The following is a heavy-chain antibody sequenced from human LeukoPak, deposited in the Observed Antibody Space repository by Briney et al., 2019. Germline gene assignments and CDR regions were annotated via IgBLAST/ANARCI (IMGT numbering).Heavy chain of an antibody. CDR1: GFTFSSYS. D-gene: IGHD2-2*01. CDR2: ISSSSSYI. CDR3: ARGERGLYCSSTSCYPVL. J-gene: IGHJ4*02. V-gene: IGHV3-21*01. Sequence: RPGGSLRLSCAASGFTFSSYSMNWVRQAPGKGLEWVSSISSSSSYIYYADSVKGRFTISRDNAKNSLYLQMNSLRAEDTAAYYCARGERGLYCSSTSCYPVLGGLGTLVTVSS.